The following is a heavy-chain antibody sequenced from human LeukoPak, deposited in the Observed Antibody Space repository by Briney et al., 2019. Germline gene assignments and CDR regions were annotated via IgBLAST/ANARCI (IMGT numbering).Heavy chain of an antibody. Sequence: ASVKVSCKASDYTFTSYGISWVRQAPGQGLEWMGWISAYNGNTNYAQKLQGRVTMTTDTSTSTAYMELRSLRSDDTAVYYCARAREWFGDLAFYYYYYYMDVWGKGTTVTVSS. CDR3: ARAREWFGDLAFYYYYYYMDV. CDR1: DYTFTSYG. CDR2: ISAYNGNT. D-gene: IGHD3-10*01. J-gene: IGHJ6*03. V-gene: IGHV1-18*01.